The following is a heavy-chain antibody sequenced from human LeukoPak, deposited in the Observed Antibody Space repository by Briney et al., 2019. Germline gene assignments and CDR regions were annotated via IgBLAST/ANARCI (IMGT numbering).Heavy chain of an antibody. CDR2: ISAYNGNT. CDR1: GYTFTSYG. D-gene: IGHD6-6*01. Sequence: GASVTVPCKASGYTFTSYGISWVRQAPGQGLEWMGWISAYNGNTNYAQKLQGRVTMTTDTSTSTTYMELRSLRSDDTAVYYCARRTYSSSSSIFDYWGQGTLVTVSS. V-gene: IGHV1-18*01. CDR3: ARRTYSSSSSIFDY. J-gene: IGHJ4*02.